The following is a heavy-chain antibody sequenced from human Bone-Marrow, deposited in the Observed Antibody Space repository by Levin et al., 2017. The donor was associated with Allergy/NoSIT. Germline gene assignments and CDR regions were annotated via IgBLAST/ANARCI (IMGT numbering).Heavy chain of an antibody. J-gene: IGHJ2*01. CDR1: GGTFSSYA. D-gene: IGHD4-17*01. CDR3: ARDKRLGPYGDLWYFDL. V-gene: IGHV1-69*06. Sequence: KISCKASGGTFSSYAISWVRQAPGQGLEWMGGIIPIFGTANYAQKFQGRVTITADKSTSTAYMELSSLRSEDTAVYYCARDKRLGPYGDLWYFDLWGRGTLVTVSS. CDR2: IIPIFGTA.